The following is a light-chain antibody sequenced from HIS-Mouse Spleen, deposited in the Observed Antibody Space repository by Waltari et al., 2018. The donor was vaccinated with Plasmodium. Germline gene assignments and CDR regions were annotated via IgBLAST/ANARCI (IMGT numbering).Light chain of an antibody. CDR1: TLGDKY. CDR2: QDS. Sequence: SSELTQPHSVSVSPGQTASITCSGDTLGDKYACWYQQKPGPSPVLVTYQDSKRPSGIPGRFSGSNSGNTATLTISGTQAMDEADYYCQAWDSSTAVFGGGTKLTVL. CDR3: QAWDSSTAV. V-gene: IGLV3-1*01. J-gene: IGLJ3*02.